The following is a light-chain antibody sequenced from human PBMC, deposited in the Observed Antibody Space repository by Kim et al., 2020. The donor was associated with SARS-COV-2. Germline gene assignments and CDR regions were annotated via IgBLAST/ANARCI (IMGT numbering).Light chain of an antibody. Sequence: APRKTARITWGGNNIGSKSGHWYHQKPGQAPVRGGKDDSDRTAGIPERFSGSNSGNTATLTISRVEAGDEADYYCQVWDSSSDHVVFGGGTQLTVL. CDR2: DDS. CDR1: NIGSKS. V-gene: IGLV3-21*03. J-gene: IGLJ2*01. CDR3: QVWDSSSDHVV.